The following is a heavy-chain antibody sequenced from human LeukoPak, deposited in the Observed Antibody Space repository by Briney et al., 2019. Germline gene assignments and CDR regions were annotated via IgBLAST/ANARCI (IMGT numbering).Heavy chain of an antibody. CDR2: INHSGST. CDR3: ARDIVVVPAASFYAFDI. V-gene: IGHV4-34*09. CDR1: GGSFSGYY. J-gene: IGHJ3*02. Sequence: SQTLSLTCAVYGGSFSGYYWSWIRQPPGKGLEWIGEINHSGSTYYNPSLKSRVTISVDRSKNQFSLKLSSVTAADTAVYYCARDIVVVPAASFYAFDIWGQGTMVTVSS. D-gene: IGHD2-2*01.